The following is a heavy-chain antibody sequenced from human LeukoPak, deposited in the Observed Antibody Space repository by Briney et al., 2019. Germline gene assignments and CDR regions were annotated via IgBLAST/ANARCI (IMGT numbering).Heavy chain of an antibody. D-gene: IGHD3-10*01. CDR3: ASDMVRGVMVHAFDI. Sequence: SETLSLTCTVSGGSISSGDYYWSWIRQPPGKGLEWIGYIYYNGSTYYNPSLKSRVTISVDTSKNQFSLKLSSVTAADTAVYYCASDMVRGVMVHAFDIWGQGTMVTVSS. J-gene: IGHJ3*02. CDR1: GGSISSGDYY. V-gene: IGHV4-30-4*01. CDR2: IYYNGST.